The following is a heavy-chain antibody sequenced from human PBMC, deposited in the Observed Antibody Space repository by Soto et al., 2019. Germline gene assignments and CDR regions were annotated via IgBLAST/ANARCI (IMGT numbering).Heavy chain of an antibody. CDR1: GFTFSSYW. V-gene: IGHV3-74*01. D-gene: IGHD3-10*01. J-gene: IGHJ6*02. Sequence: LSCSASGFTFSSYWMHWVRQAPGKGLVWVSRINSDGSSTSYADSVKGRFTISRDNAKNTLYLQMNSLRAEDTAVYYCARDRGRRRDGMDVWGQGTTVTVS. CDR3: ARDRGRRRDGMDV. CDR2: INSDGSST.